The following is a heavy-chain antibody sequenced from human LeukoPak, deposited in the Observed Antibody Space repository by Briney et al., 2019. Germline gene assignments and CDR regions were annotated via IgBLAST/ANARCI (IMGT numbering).Heavy chain of an antibody. CDR1: GGSFSGYY. CDR2: TNHSGST. J-gene: IGHJ4*02. Sequence: SETLSLTCAVYGGSFSGYYWSWIRQPPGKGLEWIGETNHSGSTNYNPSLKSRVTISVDTPKNQFSLKLSSVTAADTAVYYCARLGNQSFDYWGQGTLVTVSS. CDR3: ARLGNQSFDY. D-gene: IGHD1-14*01. V-gene: IGHV4-34*01.